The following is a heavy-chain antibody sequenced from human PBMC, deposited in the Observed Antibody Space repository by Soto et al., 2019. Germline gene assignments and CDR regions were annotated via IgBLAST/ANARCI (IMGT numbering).Heavy chain of an antibody. Sequence: SETLSLTCAVSGDSISSYYCMWIRQPPGKGLEWIGYIYYSGSTYYNPSLKSRVTISVDTSKNQFSLKLSSVTAADTAVYYCARAPIEWGQGTLVTVS. D-gene: IGHD1-26*01. J-gene: IGHJ4*01. CDR1: GDSISSYY. CDR3: ARAPIE. V-gene: IGHV4-59*06. CDR2: IYYSGST.